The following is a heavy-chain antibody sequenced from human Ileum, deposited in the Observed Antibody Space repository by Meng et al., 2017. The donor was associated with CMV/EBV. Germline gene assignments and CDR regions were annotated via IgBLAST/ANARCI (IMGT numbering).Heavy chain of an antibody. CDR3: ARRRLRDGYHDY. V-gene: IGHV1-69*05. J-gene: IGHJ4*02. CDR2: IIPIFGTA. D-gene: IGHD6-25*01. CDR1: GGTFSSYA. Sequence: SVKVSCKASGGTFSSYAISWVRQAPGQGLEWMGGIIPIFGTANYAQKFQGRVTITTDESTSTAYMELSSLRSEDTAVYYCARRRLRDGYHDYWGQGTLVTVSS.